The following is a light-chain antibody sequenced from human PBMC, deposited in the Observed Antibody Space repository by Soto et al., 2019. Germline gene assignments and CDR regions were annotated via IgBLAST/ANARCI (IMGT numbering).Light chain of an antibody. CDR1: SSDVGAYYS. CDR2: GVT. V-gene: IGLV2-14*01. CDR3: SSYPTGSSHSV. Sequence: SVLTHPASLSGSPGHSSTISCSGTSSDVGAYYSVSWYQHHPGKAPKLIIYGVTSRPSGVSNRFSGSKSGNTASLTISGLHAEEQADYHCSSYPTGSSHSVLGNGNKVNVL. J-gene: IGLJ1*01.